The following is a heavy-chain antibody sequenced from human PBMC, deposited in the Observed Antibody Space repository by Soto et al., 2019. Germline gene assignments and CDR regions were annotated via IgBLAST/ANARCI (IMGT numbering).Heavy chain of an antibody. CDR2: IYPGDSDT. D-gene: IGHD6-6*01. CDR3: ARTGIAARESSWFDP. J-gene: IGHJ5*02. V-gene: IGHV5-51*01. CDR1: GYSFTSYW. Sequence: GESLKISCQGSGYSFTSYWIGWVRQMPGKGLEWMGIIYPGDSDTRYSPSFQGQVTISADKSISTAYLQWSSLKASDTAMYYCARTGIAARESSWFDPWGQGTLVTVSS.